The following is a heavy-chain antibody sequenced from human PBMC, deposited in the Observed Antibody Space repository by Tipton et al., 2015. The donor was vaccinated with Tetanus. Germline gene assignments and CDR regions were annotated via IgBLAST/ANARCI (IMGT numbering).Heavy chain of an antibody. Sequence: GLVKPSETLSLTCTVSGASLRGGDYHWSWIRQPPGKRLEWLAYISSSGATNSNYYLKSRITMTRDTSRNQFSLTLTSVTAADTAVYYCVRGRGLGAYSFGFEYWGRGTHVSVSS. CDR2: ISSSGAT. J-gene: IGHJ4*02. D-gene: IGHD5-18*01. CDR3: VRGRGLGAYSFGFEY. V-gene: IGHV4-61*08. CDR1: GASLRGGDYH.